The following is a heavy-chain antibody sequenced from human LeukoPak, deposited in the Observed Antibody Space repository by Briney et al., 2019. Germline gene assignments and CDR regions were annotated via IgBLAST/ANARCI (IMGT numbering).Heavy chain of an antibody. J-gene: IGHJ4*02. V-gene: IGHV3-21*01. D-gene: IGHD3-10*01. CDR3: ARDPSMVRGVHWGDY. Sequence: GGSLRLSCAASGFTFSSYSMNWVRQAPGKGLEWVSSISSSSSYIYYADSVKGRFTISRDYAKNSLYLQMNSLRAEDTAVYYCARDPSMVRGVHWGDYWGQGTLVTVSS. CDR1: GFTFSSYS. CDR2: ISSSSSYI.